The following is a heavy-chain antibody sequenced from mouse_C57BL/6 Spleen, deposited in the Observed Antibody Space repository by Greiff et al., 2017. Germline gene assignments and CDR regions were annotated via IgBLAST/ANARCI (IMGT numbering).Heavy chain of an antibody. Sequence: QVQLQQPGAELVRPGSSVKLSCKASGYTFTSYWMHWVKQRPIQGLEWIGNIDPSDSETHYNQKFKDKATLTVDKSSSTAYMQLSSLTSEDSAVYYCARGLYGSSYGDAMDYWGQGTSVTVSS. CDR3: ARGLYGSSYGDAMDY. J-gene: IGHJ4*01. V-gene: IGHV1-52*01. D-gene: IGHD1-1*01. CDR1: GYTFTSYW. CDR2: IDPSDSET.